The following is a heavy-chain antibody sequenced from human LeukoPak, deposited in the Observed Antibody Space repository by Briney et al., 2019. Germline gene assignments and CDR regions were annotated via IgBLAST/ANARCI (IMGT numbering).Heavy chain of an antibody. CDR2: IYTSGST. J-gene: IGHJ5*02. D-gene: IGHD3-3*01. CDR3: ARLAPIFGVVGVNWFDP. CDR1: GGSISSGSYY. Sequence: SETLSLTCTVSGGSISSGSYYWSRIRQPAGKGLERIGRIYTSGSTNYNPSLKSRVTISVDTSKNQFSLKLSSVTAADTAVYYCARLAPIFGVVGVNWFDPWGQGTLVTVSS. V-gene: IGHV4-61*02.